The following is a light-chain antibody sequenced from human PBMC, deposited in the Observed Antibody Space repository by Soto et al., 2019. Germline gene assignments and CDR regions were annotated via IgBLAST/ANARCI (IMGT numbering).Light chain of an antibody. V-gene: IGLV1-40*01. J-gene: IGLJ3*02. Sequence: QSVLTQPPSVSGAPGQRVTISCTGSSSKIGAGYDVHWYQQLPGTAPKLLIYGNSNRPSGVPDRFSGSKSGTSASLAITGVQSGEEPDDYCQSYDSGLSGWVFAEGPSCPS. CDR1: SSKIGAGYD. CDR3: QSYDSGLSGWV. CDR2: GNS.